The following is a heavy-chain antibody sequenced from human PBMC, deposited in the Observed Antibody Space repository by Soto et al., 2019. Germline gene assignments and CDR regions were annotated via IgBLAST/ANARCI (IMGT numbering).Heavy chain of an antibody. Sequence: QVQLVQSGAEVKKPGASVQVSCKASGYTSINYCMYWVRQAPGQGLEWMGRINPSGDSITYAQKFQGSVTMTRDTSTSTVYMELSSLRSEDTAVYYCVSDGTATYTGFDYWGQGTLVTVSS. CDR2: INPSGDSI. D-gene: IGHD3-16*01. J-gene: IGHJ4*02. V-gene: IGHV1-46*03. CDR1: GYTSINYC. CDR3: VSDGTATYTGFDY.